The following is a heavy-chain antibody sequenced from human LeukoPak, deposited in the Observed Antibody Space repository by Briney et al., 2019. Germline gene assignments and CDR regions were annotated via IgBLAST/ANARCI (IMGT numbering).Heavy chain of an antibody. CDR3: AKGRSPSCYTGIDY. D-gene: IGHD2-2*02. Sequence: GGSLRLSCAASGFTFSSYGMHWVRQAPGKGLEWVSVICVSGDTTYYADSVQGRFTISRDNSKNTLFLQMSSLRAEGTAVYYCAKGRSPSCYTGIDYWGQGALVTVSS. CDR1: GFTFSSYG. J-gene: IGHJ4*02. V-gene: IGHV3-23*01. CDR2: ICVSGDTT.